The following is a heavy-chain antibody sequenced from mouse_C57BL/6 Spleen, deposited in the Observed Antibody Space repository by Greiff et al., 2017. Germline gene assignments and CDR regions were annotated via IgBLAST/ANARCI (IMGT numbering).Heavy chain of an antibody. D-gene: IGHD1-1*01. CDR1: GYTFTSYW. Sequence: EVKLQESGTVLSRPGASVKMSCKTSGYTFTSYWMHWVKQRPGQGLDWIGATYPGYSATSYNQKFQGKAKLTAVTSASTAYMEISSLTNEDSAVYYCTRGPHYYGSPPDYFDYWGQGTTLTVSS. J-gene: IGHJ2*01. CDR3: TRGPHYYGSPPDYFDY. V-gene: IGHV1-5*01. CDR2: TYPGYSAT.